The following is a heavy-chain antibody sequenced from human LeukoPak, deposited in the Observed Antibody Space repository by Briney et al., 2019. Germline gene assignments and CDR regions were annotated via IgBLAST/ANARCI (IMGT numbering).Heavy chain of an antibody. CDR1: GFTFSSYG. V-gene: IGHV3-30*18. CDR2: ISYDGSNK. Sequence: GRSLRLSCAASGFTFSSYGMHWVRQAPGKGLEWVAVISYDGSNKYYADSVKGRFTISRDNSKNTLYLRMNSLRAEDTAVYYCAKDAQRVEMATGPDYWGQGTLVTVSS. D-gene: IGHD5-24*01. J-gene: IGHJ4*02. CDR3: AKDAQRVEMATGPDY.